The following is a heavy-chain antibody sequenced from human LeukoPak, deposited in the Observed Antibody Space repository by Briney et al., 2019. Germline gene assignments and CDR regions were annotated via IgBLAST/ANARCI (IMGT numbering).Heavy chain of an antibody. J-gene: IGHJ1*01. D-gene: IGHD3-22*01. Sequence: GGSLRLSCAASGFTFSSHGMHWVRQAPGKGLEWVAFIRYDGSNKYYADSVKGRFTISRDNSKNTLYLQMNSLRAEDTAVYYCAKGSITMIVVVNEYFQHWGQGTLVTVSS. CDR3: AKGSITMIVVVNEYFQH. CDR1: GFTFSSHG. CDR2: IRYDGSNK. V-gene: IGHV3-30*02.